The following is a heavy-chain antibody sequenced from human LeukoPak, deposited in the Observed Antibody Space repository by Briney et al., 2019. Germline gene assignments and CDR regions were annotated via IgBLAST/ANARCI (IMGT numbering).Heavy chain of an antibody. CDR2: ISGSGGST. J-gene: IGHJ4*02. CDR3: ARGWGMFDY. Sequence: GGSLRLSCAASGFTFSSYAMSWVRQAPGKGLEWVSAISGSGGSTYYADSVKGRFTISRDNSKNTVYLQMNTVRAEDTAVYYCARGWGMFDYWGQGTLVTVSS. D-gene: IGHD7-27*01. CDR1: GFTFSSYA. V-gene: IGHV3-23*01.